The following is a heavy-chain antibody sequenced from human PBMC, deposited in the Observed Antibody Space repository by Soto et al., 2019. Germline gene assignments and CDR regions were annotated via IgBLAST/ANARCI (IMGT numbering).Heavy chain of an antibody. CDR1: GGTFSSYT. V-gene: IGHV1-69*02. J-gene: IGHJ6*02. Sequence: QVQLVQSGAEVKKPGSSVKVSCKASGGTFSSYTISWVRQAPGQGLEWMGRIIPILGIANYAQKFQGRVTITADKSTSTAYMERSSLRSEDTAVYYCASAITYYYVSGSQNYYYYGMDVWGQGTTVTVSS. CDR3: ASAITYYYVSGSQNYYYYGMDV. D-gene: IGHD3-10*01. CDR2: IIPILGIA.